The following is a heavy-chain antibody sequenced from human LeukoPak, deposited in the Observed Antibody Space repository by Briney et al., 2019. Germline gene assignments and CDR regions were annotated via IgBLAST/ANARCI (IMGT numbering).Heavy chain of an antibody. Sequence: GGSLRLSCAASGFTFSRHALTWVRQAPGKGLEWVSGISGSGGSTDYADSVKGRFTISRDNAKNSLYLQMNSLRAEDTAVYYCAREEWELLGRYGYWGQGTLVTVSS. CDR1: GFTFSRHA. J-gene: IGHJ4*02. CDR2: ISGSGGST. D-gene: IGHD1-26*01. V-gene: IGHV3-23*01. CDR3: AREEWELLGRYGY.